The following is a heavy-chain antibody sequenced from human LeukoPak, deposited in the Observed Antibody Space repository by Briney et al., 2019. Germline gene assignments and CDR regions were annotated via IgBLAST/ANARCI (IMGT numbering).Heavy chain of an antibody. Sequence: SETLSLTCTVSGGSISSYYWSWIRQPPGKGLEWIGYISYSGSTNYNPSLKSRVTISVDTSKNQFSLKLSSVTAADTAVYYCARGRFGIAAAGTGDYYYYYYMDVWGKGTTVTVSS. CDR3: ARGRFGIAAAGTGDYYYYYYMDV. J-gene: IGHJ6*03. D-gene: IGHD6-13*01. CDR2: ISYSGST. CDR1: GGSISSYY. V-gene: IGHV4-59*12.